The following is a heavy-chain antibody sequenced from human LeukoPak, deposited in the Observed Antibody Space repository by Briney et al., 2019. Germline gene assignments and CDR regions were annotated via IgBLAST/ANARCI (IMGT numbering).Heavy chain of an antibody. V-gene: IGHV4-61*02. J-gene: IGHJ4*02. CDR2: IYTSGST. D-gene: IGHD3-22*01. Sequence: SQTLSLTCTVSGGSINSGSYYWSWIRQPAGKGLEWIGRIYTSGSTNYNPSLKSRVTISLDTSKNQFSLKLSPVTAADTAVYYCTRGFYDSSGRAPFDYWGQGTLVTVSS. CDR3: TRGFYDSSGRAPFDY. CDR1: GGSINSGSYY.